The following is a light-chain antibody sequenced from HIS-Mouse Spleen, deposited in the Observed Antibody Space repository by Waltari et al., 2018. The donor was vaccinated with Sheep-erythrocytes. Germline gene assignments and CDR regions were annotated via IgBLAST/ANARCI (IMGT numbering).Light chain of an antibody. CDR1: SSDVVWLHY. Sequence: QSALTHPRAVSGPSGQSVTIPCTGTSSDVVWLHYFSWYPQHPGKAPKLMIYDVSKRPSGVPDRFSGSKSGNTASLTISGLQAEDEADYYCCSYAGSYNHVFATGTKVTVL. CDR3: CSYAGSYNHV. J-gene: IGLJ1*01. V-gene: IGLV2-11*02. CDR2: DVS.